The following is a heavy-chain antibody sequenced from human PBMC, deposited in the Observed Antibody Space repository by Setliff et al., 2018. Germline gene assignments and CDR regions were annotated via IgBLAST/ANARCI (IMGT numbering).Heavy chain of an antibody. V-gene: IGHV3-23*01. D-gene: IGHD3-3*01. J-gene: IGHJ4*02. CDR3: AGQGPIFVSGLIPGFDQ. CDR2: VSVSGDNT. CDR1: GLTFNSYA. Sequence: GWSLRLSCAASGLTFNSYAMSWVRQAPGKGLEWVSSVSVSGDNTYYTDSVKGRFTTSRDNSKNTLSLQMSSLGTEDTAIYFCAGQGPIFVSGLIPGFDQWGQGTMVTVSS.